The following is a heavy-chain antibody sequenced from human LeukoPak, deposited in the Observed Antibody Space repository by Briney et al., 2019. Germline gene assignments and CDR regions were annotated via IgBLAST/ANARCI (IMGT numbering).Heavy chain of an antibody. J-gene: IGHJ4*02. CDR3: AREDASSLDY. D-gene: IGHD6-13*01. Sequence: GGTLRLSCGASGFTLSTYGMSWVRQAPGKGLEWVSSISSSGTYLYYADSVKGRFTISRDNAKNSLYLQMSSLRAEDTAVYYCAREDASSLDYWGQGTLVTVSS. CDR2: ISSSGTYL. V-gene: IGHV3-21*01. CDR1: GFTLSTYG.